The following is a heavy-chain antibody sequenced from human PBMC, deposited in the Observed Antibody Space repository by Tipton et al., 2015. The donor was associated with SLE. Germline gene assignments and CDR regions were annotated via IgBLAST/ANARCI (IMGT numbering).Heavy chain of an antibody. Sequence: TLSLTCTVSGTSISSYYWGWIRQPPGKGLEWIGGIYYSGSTYYNPSLKSRVTISVDTSKNQFSLKLSSVTAADTAVYYCARTQYYYDSSGYYWNWFDPWGQGILVTVSS. D-gene: IGHD3-22*01. CDR2: IYYSGST. V-gene: IGHV4-39*01. CDR1: GTSISSYY. J-gene: IGHJ5*02. CDR3: ARTQYYYDSSGYYWNWFDP.